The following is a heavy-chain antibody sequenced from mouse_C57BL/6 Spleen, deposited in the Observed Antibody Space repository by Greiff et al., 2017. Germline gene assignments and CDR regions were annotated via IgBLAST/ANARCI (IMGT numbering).Heavy chain of an antibody. Sequence: EVQLQQSGPELVKPGASVKMSCKASGYTFTDYNMHWVKQSHGKSLEWIGYINPNNGGTSYNQKFKGKATLTVNKSSSTAYMELRSLTSEDSAVYYCARNQLRLEGYAMDYWGQGTSVTVSS. J-gene: IGHJ4*01. CDR1: GYTFTDYN. CDR2: INPNNGGT. CDR3: ARNQLRLEGYAMDY. D-gene: IGHD3-2*02. V-gene: IGHV1-22*01.